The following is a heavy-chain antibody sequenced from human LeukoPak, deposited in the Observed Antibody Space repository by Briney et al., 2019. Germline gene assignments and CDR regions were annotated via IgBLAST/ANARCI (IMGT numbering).Heavy chain of an antibody. Sequence: PSETLSLTCTVSGGSISSGDYYWSWIRQPPGKGLEWIGYIYYSGTTYYNPSLKSRVTISIDTSKNQLSLKLSSVTAADTAVYYCARESRKYCSSTSCYGVRFDPWGQGTLVTVSS. J-gene: IGHJ5*02. D-gene: IGHD2-2*01. CDR3: ARESRKYCSSTSCYGVRFDP. V-gene: IGHV4-30-4*01. CDR1: GGSISSGDYY. CDR2: IYYSGTT.